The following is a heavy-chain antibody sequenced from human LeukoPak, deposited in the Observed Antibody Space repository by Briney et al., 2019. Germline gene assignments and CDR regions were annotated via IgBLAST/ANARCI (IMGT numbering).Heavy chain of an antibody. CDR3: ARGDYGTFQH. Sequence: PGGSLRLSCAASGFTVSSNYMSWVRQAPGKGLEWVSGIYGGDSTYYADSVKGRFTISRDNSKSTLYLQMNSLRAEDTAVYYCARGDYGTFQHWGQGTLVTVSS. J-gene: IGHJ1*01. CDR1: GFTVSSNY. CDR2: IYGGDST. D-gene: IGHD4-17*01. V-gene: IGHV3-66*01.